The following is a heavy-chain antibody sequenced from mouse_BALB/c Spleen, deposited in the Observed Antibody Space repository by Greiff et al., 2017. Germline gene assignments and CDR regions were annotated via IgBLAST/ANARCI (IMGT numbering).Heavy chain of an antibody. J-gene: IGHJ4*01. CDR3: ARRGYPYYAMDY. Sequence: EVKLMESGGGLVQPGGSRKLSCAASGFTFSSYTMSWVRQTPEKRLEWVAYISNGGGSTYYPDTVKGRFTISRDNAKNTLYLQMSSLKSEDTAMYYCARRGYPYYAMDYWGQGTSVTVSS. D-gene: IGHD2-2*01. CDR2: ISNGGGST. CDR1: GFTFSSYT. V-gene: IGHV5-12-2*01.